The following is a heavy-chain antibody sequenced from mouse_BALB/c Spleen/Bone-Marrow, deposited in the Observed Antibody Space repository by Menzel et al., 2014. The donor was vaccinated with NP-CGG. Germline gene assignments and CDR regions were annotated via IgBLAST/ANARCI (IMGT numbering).Heavy chain of an antibody. D-gene: IGHD1-1*01. J-gene: IGHJ4*01. Sequence: QLQQSGAELVKPGASVKLSCTASGFNIKDTYMHWVKQRPEQGLEWIGRIDPANGNTKYDPKFQGRATVTADTSSSTAYLQLSSLTSEDTAVYYCARYYYRTMDYWGQGTSVTVSS. CDR3: ARYYYRTMDY. CDR2: IDPANGNT. CDR1: GFNIKDTY. V-gene: IGHV14-3*02.